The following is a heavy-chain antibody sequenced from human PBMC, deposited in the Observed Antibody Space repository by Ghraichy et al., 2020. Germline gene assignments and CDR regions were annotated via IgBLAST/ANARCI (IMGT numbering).Heavy chain of an antibody. V-gene: IGHV3-23*01. D-gene: IGHD5-18*01. Sequence: LSLTCAASGFTFSSYAMSWVRQPPGKGLEWVSAISGSGGSTYYADPVKGRFTTSSDNTKNTLYLQMNSLRAEDTDVYYCAKEAHRYSYGYGYWGQGTLVTVSS. CDR1: GFTFSSYA. J-gene: IGHJ4*02. CDR2: ISGSGGST. CDR3: AKEAHRYSYGYGY.